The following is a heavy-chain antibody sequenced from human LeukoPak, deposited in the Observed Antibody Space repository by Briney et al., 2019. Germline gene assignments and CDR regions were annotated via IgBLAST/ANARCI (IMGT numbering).Heavy chain of an antibody. CDR2: ISYDGSNK. D-gene: IGHD3-16*02. J-gene: IGHJ4*02. CDR3: ARRYDYVWGSYRSGYFDY. CDR1: GFTFSSYA. V-gene: IGHV3-30-3*01. Sequence: PGGSLRLSCAASGFTFSSYAMHWVRQAPGKGLEWVAVISYDGSNKYYADSVKGRLTISRDNSKNTLYLQMNSLRAEDTAVYYCARRYDYVWGSYRSGYFDYWGQGTLVTVSS.